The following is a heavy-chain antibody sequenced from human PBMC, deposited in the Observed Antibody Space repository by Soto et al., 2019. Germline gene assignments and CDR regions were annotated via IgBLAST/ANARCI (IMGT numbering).Heavy chain of an antibody. CDR2: ISGSGGST. D-gene: IGHD3-22*01. CDR1: GFTFSNYA. Sequence: GGSLRLSCAASGFTFSNYAMSWVRQAPGKGLEWVSAISGSGGSTYYADSVKGRFTISRDNSKNTLYLQMNSLGAEDTAVYYCASRNYYESSGYYYWYYFDFWGQGTL. CDR3: ASRNYYESSGYYYWYYFDF. J-gene: IGHJ4*02. V-gene: IGHV3-23*01.